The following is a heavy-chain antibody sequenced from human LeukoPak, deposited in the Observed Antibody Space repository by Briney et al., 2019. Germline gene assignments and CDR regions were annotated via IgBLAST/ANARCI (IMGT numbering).Heavy chain of an antibody. V-gene: IGHV4-59*04. J-gene: IGHJ6*03. CDR2: IYYSGST. CDR1: GGSISSYY. D-gene: IGHD3-16*01. CDR3: ARHGGSRDYYMDV. Sequence: PSETLSLTCTVSGGSISSYYWSWIRQPPGKGLEWIGYIYYSGSTYYNPSLKSRVTISVDTSKNQFSLKLSSVTAADTAVYYCARHGGSRDYYMDVWGKGTTVTISS.